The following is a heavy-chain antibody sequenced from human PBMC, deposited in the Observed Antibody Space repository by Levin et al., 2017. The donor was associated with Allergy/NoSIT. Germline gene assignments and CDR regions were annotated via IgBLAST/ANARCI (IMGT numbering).Heavy chain of an antibody. CDR2: INPNNDGT. V-gene: IGHV1-2*02. Sequence: ASVKVSCKASGYTFTAYYIHWMRQAPGQGLEWMGWINPNNDGTHYAQKFQGRVTMTTDTSINTAYMGMSRLRSDDTAVYYCATHSGSWSTVNWFDPWGQGTLVTVSS. CDR3: ATHSGSWSTVNWFDP. CDR1: GYTFTAYY. J-gene: IGHJ5*02. D-gene: IGHD6-13*01.